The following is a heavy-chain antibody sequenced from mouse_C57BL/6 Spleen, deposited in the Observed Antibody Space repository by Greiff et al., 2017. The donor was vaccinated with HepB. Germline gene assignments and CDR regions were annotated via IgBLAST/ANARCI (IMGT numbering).Heavy chain of an antibody. Sequence: VQLQQSGPELVKPGASVKISCKASGYTFTDYYMNWVKQSHGKSLEWIGDINPNNGGTSYNQKFKGKATLTVDKSSSTAYMELRSLTSEDSAVYYCARGRTVVPYYYAMDYWGQGTSVTVSS. J-gene: IGHJ4*01. CDR3: ARGRTVVPYYYAMDY. D-gene: IGHD1-1*01. CDR2: INPNNGGT. CDR1: GYTFTDYY. V-gene: IGHV1-26*01.